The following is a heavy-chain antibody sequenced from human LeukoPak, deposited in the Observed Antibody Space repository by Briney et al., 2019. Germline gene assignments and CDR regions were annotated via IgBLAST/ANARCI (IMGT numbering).Heavy chain of an antibody. D-gene: IGHD3-16*02. J-gene: IGHJ6*03. CDR3: AKDYLYGRDYYYYMDV. CDR2: ISGSGGSA. CDR1: GFTFSSYA. V-gene: IGHV3-23*01. Sequence: GGSLRLSCAASGFTFSSYAMSWVRQAPGKGLEWVSAISGSGGSAYYADSVKGRFTISRDNSKNTLYLQMNSLRAEDTALYYCAKDYLYGRDYYYYMDVWGKGTTVTVSS.